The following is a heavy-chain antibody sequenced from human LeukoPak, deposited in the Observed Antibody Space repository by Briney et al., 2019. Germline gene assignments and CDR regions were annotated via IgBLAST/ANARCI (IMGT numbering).Heavy chain of an antibody. J-gene: IGHJ6*02. V-gene: IGHV4-59*01. CDR3: ARDQYGSGSYPTLYYYYGMDV. CDR2: IYYSGST. D-gene: IGHD3-10*01. Sequence: PSETLSLTCTVSGGSISSYYWSWIRQPPGKGLEGIGYIYYSGSTNYNPSLKSRVTISVDTSKNQFSLKLSSVTAADTAVYYCARDQYGSGSYPTLYYYYGMDVWGQGTTVTVSS. CDR1: GGSISSYY.